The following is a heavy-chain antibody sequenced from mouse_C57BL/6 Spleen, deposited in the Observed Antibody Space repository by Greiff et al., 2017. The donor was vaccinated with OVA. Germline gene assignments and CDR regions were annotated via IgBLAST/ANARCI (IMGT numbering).Heavy chain of an antibody. V-gene: IGHV2-5*01. Sequence: VQVVESGPGLVQPSQSLSITCTVSGFSLTSYGVHWVRQSPGKGLEWLGVIWRGGSTDYNAAFMSRLSITKDNSKSQVFFKMNSLQADDTAIYYCGITTVVATDYAMDYWGQGTSVTVSS. CDR3: GITTVVATDYAMDY. CDR2: IWRGGST. CDR1: GFSLTSYG. D-gene: IGHD1-1*01. J-gene: IGHJ4*01.